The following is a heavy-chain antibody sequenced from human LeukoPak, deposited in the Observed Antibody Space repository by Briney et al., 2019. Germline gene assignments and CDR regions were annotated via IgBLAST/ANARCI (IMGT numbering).Heavy chain of an antibody. CDR2: ISGSGGNT. Sequence: GGSLRLSCAASGFSFSSYAMSWVRQTPGKGLEWVSAISGSGGNTYYADSVKGRFTISRDNSRTTLYLQMNSLRAEDTAVYYCAKDAVGYSYGWVWGQGTLATVSS. J-gene: IGHJ4*02. CDR3: AKDAVGYSYGWV. CDR1: GFSFSSYA. V-gene: IGHV3-23*01. D-gene: IGHD5-18*01.